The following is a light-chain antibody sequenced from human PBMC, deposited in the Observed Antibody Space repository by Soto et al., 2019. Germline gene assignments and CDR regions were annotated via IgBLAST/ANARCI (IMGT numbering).Light chain of an antibody. Sequence: DIQMTQSPSSLSASIGDRVTITCRASQGISNYLAWYQQKPGKVPNLLIYVASTLQSGVPSRFSGSGSGTDLSITIASLEREWVGIYTGQKYAGAPRTFGPGTKVDVK. J-gene: IGKJ3*01. V-gene: IGKV1-27*01. CDR3: QKYAGAPRT. CDR1: QGISNY. CDR2: VAS.